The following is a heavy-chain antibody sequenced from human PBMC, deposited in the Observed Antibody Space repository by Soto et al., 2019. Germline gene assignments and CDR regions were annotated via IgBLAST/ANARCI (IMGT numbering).Heavy chain of an antibody. J-gene: IGHJ4*02. CDR2: IYYSGST. CDR1: GYSISSSNW. CDR3: ARLIGNSWLDY. Sequence: SETLSLTCAVSGYSISSSNWWGWIRQPPGKGLEWIGYIYYSGSTYYNPSLKSRVTMSVDTSKNQFSLQLNSLTPEDTAVYFCARLIGNSWLDYWGQGTLVTVSS. D-gene: IGHD2-15*01. V-gene: IGHV4-28*01.